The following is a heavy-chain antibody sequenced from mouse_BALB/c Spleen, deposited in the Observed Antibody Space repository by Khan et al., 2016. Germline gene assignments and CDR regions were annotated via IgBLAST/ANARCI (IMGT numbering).Heavy chain of an antibody. Sequence: QVQLQQSGAELVRPGSSVKISCKASDYAFSRYWMNWVKQRPGQGLEWIGQIYPGDGDTNYNGKFKGKATLTADKFSSTAYTQLSSLTSEDSAVYFCARGTPFAYWGQGTLVTVSA. CDR3: ARGTPFAY. CDR1: DYAFSRYW. V-gene: IGHV1-80*01. J-gene: IGHJ3*01. D-gene: IGHD2-14*01. CDR2: IYPGDGDT.